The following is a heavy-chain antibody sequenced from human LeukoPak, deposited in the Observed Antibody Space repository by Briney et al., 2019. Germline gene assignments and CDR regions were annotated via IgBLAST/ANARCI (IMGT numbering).Heavy chain of an antibody. V-gene: IGHV3-53*01. CDR1: GFTVSSNY. CDR2: IYSGGST. J-gene: IGHJ3*02. D-gene: IGHD3-22*01. Sequence: GGSLRLSCAASGFTVSSNYMSWVRQAPGKGLEWVSVIYSGGSTYYADSVKGRFTISRDNSKNTLYLQMNSLRAEDTAMYYCARDRGHYDSSGYPIWGQGTMVTVSS. CDR3: ARDRGHYDSSGYPI.